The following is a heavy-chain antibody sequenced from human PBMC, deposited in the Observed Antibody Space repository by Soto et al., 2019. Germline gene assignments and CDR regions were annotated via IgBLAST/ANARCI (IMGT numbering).Heavy chain of an antibody. V-gene: IGHV3-53*01. J-gene: IGHJ1*01. CDR1: GFPVSSNY. Sequence: EVQLVESGGGLIQPGGSLRLSCAASGFPVSSNYISWVRQAPGKGLEWVSIIYSGGITYYADSVKGRFTISRDNSKNTVSLQMNNLRAEDTAVYFCAREGYSYGSKYLQYWGHGTLVTVSS. CDR3: AREGYSYGSKYLQY. D-gene: IGHD5-18*01. CDR2: IYSGGIT.